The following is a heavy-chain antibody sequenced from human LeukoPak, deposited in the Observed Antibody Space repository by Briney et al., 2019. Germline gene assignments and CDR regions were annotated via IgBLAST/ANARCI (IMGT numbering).Heavy chain of an antibody. CDR2: ISAYNDNT. Sequence: ASVKVSCKASGGTFSSYAISWVRQAPGQGLEWMGRISAYNDNTNYAQKLQGRVTVTTDTATSTAYMELRSLRFEDTAVYYCSRMWELCCYMDVWGKGTTVIVSS. CDR3: SRMWELCCYMDV. D-gene: IGHD4-23*01. CDR1: GGTFSSYA. J-gene: IGHJ6*03. V-gene: IGHV1-18*01.